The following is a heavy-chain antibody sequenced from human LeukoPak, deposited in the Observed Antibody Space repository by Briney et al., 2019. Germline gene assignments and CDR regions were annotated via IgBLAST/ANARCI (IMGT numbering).Heavy chain of an antibody. V-gene: IGHV4-4*07. CDR1: GGSISSYY. CDR3: ARDRGGYCSSTSCYRGPNYYYYMDV. J-gene: IGHJ6*03. CDR2: IYTSGST. Sequence: SETLSLTCTVSGGSISSYYWSWIRQPAGKGLEWIGRIYTSGSTNYNPSLKSRVTMSVDTSKNQFSLKLSSVTAADTAVYYCARDRGGYCSSTSCYRGPNYYYYMDVWGKGTTVTVSS. D-gene: IGHD2-2*02.